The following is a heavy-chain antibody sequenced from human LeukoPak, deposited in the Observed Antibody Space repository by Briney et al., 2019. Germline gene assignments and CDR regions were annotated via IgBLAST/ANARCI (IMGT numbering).Heavy chain of an antibody. CDR1: GGTFSSYA. CDR2: IIPIFGTA. Sequence: SVKVSCKASGGTFSSYAISWVRQAPGQGLEWMGGIIPIFGTANYAQKLQGRVTITADKSTSTAYMELSSLRSEDTAVYYCARGPYGDPPDYWGQGTLVTVSS. J-gene: IGHJ4*02. V-gene: IGHV1-69*06. CDR3: ARGPYGDPPDY. D-gene: IGHD4-17*01.